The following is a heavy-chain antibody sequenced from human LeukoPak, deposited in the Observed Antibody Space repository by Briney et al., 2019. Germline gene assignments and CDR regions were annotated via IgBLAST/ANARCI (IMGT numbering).Heavy chain of an antibody. CDR3: ATVVVVPAAINADNWFDP. CDR1: GYTFTGYY. Sequence: GASVKVSCKASGYTFTGYYMHWVRQAPGQGLEWMGWINPNSGGTNYARKFQGRVTMTTDTSTTTAYMELRSLRSDDTAVYYCATVVVVPAAINADNWFDPWGQGTLVTVSS. CDR2: INPNSGGT. J-gene: IGHJ5*02. D-gene: IGHD2-2*01. V-gene: IGHV1-2*02.